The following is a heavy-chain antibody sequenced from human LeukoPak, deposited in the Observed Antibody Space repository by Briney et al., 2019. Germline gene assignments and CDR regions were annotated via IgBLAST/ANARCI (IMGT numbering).Heavy chain of an antibody. CDR3: ARDLSVGAAALYYFDY. D-gene: IGHD1-26*01. CDR2: ISAYNGNT. Sequence: ASVKVSCKASGYTFTSYGISWVRQAPGQGLEWKGWISAYNGNTNYAQKLQGRVTMTTDTSTSTAYMELRSLRSDDTAVYYCARDLSVGAAALYYFDYWGQGTLVTVSS. J-gene: IGHJ4*02. V-gene: IGHV1-18*01. CDR1: GYTFTSYG.